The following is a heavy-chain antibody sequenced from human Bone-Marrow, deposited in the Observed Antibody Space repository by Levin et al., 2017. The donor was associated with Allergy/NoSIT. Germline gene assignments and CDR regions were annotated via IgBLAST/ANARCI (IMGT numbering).Heavy chain of an antibody. CDR2: INPNNGAT. J-gene: IGHJ4*02. V-gene: IGHV1-2*02. CDR1: GYTFTASS. CDR3: ARATAEAIFGVVTPYFFDY. Sequence: GESLKISCKASGYTFTASSIHWVRQAPGQGLEWMGWINPNNGATDFAQKFQGSVTMTRDTSTSTAYMVVSRLKYNDTAVYFCARATAEAIFGVVTPYFFDYWGQGTLVTVSS. D-gene: IGHD3-3*01.